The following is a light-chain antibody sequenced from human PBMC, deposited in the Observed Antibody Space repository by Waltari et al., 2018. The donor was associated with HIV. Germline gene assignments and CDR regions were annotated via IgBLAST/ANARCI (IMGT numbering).Light chain of an antibody. CDR3: QSADSSGTLYV. CDR1: ALPKQY. CDR2: NDS. J-gene: IGLJ1*01. Sequence: SYELTQPHSVSVSPGQTARITCSGDALPKQYAYWYQQKPGQAPVLVIYNDSERPSGIPDRFSGSSSGTTVTLTISGVQAEDEADYYCQSADSSGTLYVFGTGTKVTVL. V-gene: IGLV3-25*03.